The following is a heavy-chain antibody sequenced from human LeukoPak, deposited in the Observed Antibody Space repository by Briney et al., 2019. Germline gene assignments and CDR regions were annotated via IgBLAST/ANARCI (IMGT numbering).Heavy chain of an antibody. J-gene: IGHJ6*03. CDR1: GGSISSSSYY. D-gene: IGHD6-13*01. Sequence: PSETLSLTCTVSGGSISSSSYYWGWIRQPPGKGLECIGSIYYSGSTYYIPSLKSRVTISVDTSKNQFSLKLSSVTAADTAVYYCARDKGGIASAGVNYYYMDVWGKGTTVTVSS. CDR3: ARDKGGIASAGVNYYYMDV. V-gene: IGHV4-39*07. CDR2: IYYSGST.